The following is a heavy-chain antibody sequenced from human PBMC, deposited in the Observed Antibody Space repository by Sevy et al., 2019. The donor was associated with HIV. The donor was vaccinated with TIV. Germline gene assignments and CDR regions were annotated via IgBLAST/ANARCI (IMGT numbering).Heavy chain of an antibody. D-gene: IGHD6-19*01. CDR3: ARPSSGWTAGDY. V-gene: IGHV3-21*01. J-gene: IGHJ4*02. Sequence: GGSLRLSCAASGFTFSLYAMNWVRQAPGKGLEWVSSISGSGIDKYYADSMKGRFTISRDNAKNSLYLQINSLRVEDTAVYYCARPSSGWTAGDYWGQGTLVTVSS. CDR1: GFTFSLYA. CDR2: ISGSGIDK.